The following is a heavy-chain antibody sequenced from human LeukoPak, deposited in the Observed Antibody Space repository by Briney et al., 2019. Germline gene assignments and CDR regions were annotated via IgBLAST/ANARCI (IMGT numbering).Heavy chain of an antibody. V-gene: IGHV4-34*01. D-gene: IGHD3-22*01. J-gene: IGHJ6*04. CDR2: INHSGST. CDR3: ARGQGYYDPFGDV. Sequence: SETLSLTCAVYGGSFSGYYWSWIRQPPGKGLEWIGEINHSGSTNYNPSLKSRVTISVDTSKNQFSLKLSSVTAADTAVYYCARGQGYYDPFGDVWGKGTTVTVSS. CDR1: GGSFSGYY.